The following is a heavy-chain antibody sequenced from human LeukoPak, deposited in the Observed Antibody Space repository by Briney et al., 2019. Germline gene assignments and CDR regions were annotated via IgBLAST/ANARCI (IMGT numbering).Heavy chain of an antibody. CDR2: IYYSGNI. D-gene: IGHD3-3*01. J-gene: IGHJ4*02. CDR1: GGSFSSYY. Sequence: KPSETLSLTCAVYGGSFSSYYWGWIRQPPGKGLEWIGSIYYSGNIYYNPSLKSRVTIFVDMSKNQFSLKLSSVTAADTAVYYCQSRYLEWLLDYWGQGTLVTVSS. V-gene: IGHV4-39*01. CDR3: QSRYLEWLLDY.